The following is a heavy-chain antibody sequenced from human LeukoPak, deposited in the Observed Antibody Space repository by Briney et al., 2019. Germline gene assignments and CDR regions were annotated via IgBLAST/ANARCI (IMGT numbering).Heavy chain of an antibody. J-gene: IGHJ6*03. CDR3: ARDWGGGPRNYYMDV. CDR2: ISYDESNI. V-gene: IGHV3-30*04. Sequence: PGGSLRLSCAASRLTFSSSVMHWVRQARGKGLEWVAVISYDESNIKYADSVKGRFTISRDNSKNTLYLQMNSLRAEDTAVYYCARDWGGGPRNYYMDVWGKGTTVTVSS. CDR1: RLTFSSSV. D-gene: IGHD3-16*01.